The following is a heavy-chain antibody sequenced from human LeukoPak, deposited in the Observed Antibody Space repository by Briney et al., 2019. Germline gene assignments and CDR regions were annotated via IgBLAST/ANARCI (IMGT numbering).Heavy chain of an antibody. J-gene: IGHJ4*02. CDR1: GGSFSGYY. CDR2: IYYSGST. CDR3: ASRSPPEIL. Sequence: SETLSLTCAVYGGSFSGYYWSWIRQPPGKGLEWIGSIYYSGSTYYNPSLKSRVTISVDTSKNQFSLKLSSVTAADTAVYYCASRSPPEILGGQGTLVTVSS. V-gene: IGHV4-34*01. D-gene: IGHD5-24*01.